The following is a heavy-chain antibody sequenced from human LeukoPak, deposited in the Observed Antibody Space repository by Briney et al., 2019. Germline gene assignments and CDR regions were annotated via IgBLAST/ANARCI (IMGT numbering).Heavy chain of an antibody. J-gene: IGHJ4*02. D-gene: IGHD2-8*01. Sequence: GGSLRLSCAASGFTFSSYGMHWVRQAPGKGLEWVAVISYDGSNKYYADSVKGRFTISRDNSKNTLYLQMNSLRAEDTAVYYCAKGLMVCAEEEDYWGQGTLVTVSS. V-gene: IGHV3-30*18. CDR1: GFTFSSYG. CDR2: ISYDGSNK. CDR3: AKGLMVCAEEEDY.